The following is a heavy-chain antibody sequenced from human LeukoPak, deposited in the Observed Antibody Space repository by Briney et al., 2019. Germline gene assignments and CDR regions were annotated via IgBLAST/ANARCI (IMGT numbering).Heavy chain of an antibody. CDR3: AREENYYGSGRRFDY. J-gene: IGHJ4*02. Sequence: SETLSLTCTVSGYSISSGYYWGWIRQPPGKGLGWIGSIYHSGKTYYNPSLKSPVTISVDTSKNQFSLKLSSVTAADTAVYYCAREENYYGSGRRFDYWGQGTLVTVSS. D-gene: IGHD3-10*01. CDR1: GYSISSGYY. CDR2: IYHSGKT. V-gene: IGHV4-38-2*02.